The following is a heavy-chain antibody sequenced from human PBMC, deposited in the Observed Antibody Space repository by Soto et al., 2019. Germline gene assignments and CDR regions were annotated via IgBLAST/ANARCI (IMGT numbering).Heavy chain of an antibody. D-gene: IGHD3-10*01. CDR2: IYYSGST. CDR1: GGSISSGDYY. J-gene: IGHJ4*02. Sequence: SETLSLTCTVSGGSISSGDYYWSWIRQPPGKGLEWIGYIYYSGSTYYNPSLKSRVTISVDTSKNQFSLKLSSVTAADTAVYYCARDGSNYYGSGSYYPYFDYWGQGTLVTVSS. CDR3: ARDGSNYYGSGSYYPYFDY. V-gene: IGHV4-30-4*01.